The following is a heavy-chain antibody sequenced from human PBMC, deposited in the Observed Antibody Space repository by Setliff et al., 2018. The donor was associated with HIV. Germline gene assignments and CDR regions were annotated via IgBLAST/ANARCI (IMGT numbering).Heavy chain of an antibody. CDR1: GYTFTSYA. CDR3: ARCAPGPYGESVHYDYNMDV. Sequence: ASVKVSCKASGYTFTSYAMNWVRQATGQGLEWMGGIIPALHLANYAQKFQARVTITADESTSTVNMELSSLRSEDTAVYYCARCAPGPYGESVHYDYNMDVWGKGTTVTVSS. D-gene: IGHD2-21*01. V-gene: IGHV1-69*10. CDR2: IIPALHLA. J-gene: IGHJ6*03.